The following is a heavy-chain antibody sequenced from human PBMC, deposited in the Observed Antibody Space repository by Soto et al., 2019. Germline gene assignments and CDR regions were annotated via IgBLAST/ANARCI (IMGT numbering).Heavy chain of an antibody. D-gene: IGHD6-19*01. V-gene: IGHV3-30*02. CDR3: AKDFYGGEYSSCWFDY. CDR1: GFTFSSYG. J-gene: IGHJ4*02. CDR2: IWYDGSNK. Sequence: GGSLRLSCAASGFTFSSYGMHWVRQAPGKGLEWVAVIWYDGSNKYYADSVKGRFTISRDNSKNTLYLQMNSLRAEDTAVYYCAKDFYGGEYSSCWFDYWGQGTLVTVSS.